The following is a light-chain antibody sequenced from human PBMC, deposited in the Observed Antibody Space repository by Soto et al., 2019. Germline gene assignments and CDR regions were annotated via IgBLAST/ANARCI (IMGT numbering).Light chain of an antibody. J-gene: IGKJ2*01. CDR3: QQSYSTPST. CDR1: QSISNS. Sequence: DIQMTQSPSSLSASVGDRVTITCRASQSISNSLTWYQQKPGKAPQFLIFGASSLPGGVPSRFSGSGSGTDFTLTISSLQPEDFATYFCQQSYSTPSTFGQGTKLEIK. CDR2: GAS. V-gene: IGKV1-39*01.